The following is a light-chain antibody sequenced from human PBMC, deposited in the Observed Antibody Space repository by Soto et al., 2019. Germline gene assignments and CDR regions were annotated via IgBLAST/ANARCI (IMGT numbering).Light chain of an antibody. CDR1: QSVSSN. J-gene: IGKJ5*01. V-gene: IGKV3-11*01. CDR2: GAF. Sequence: EIAMTQSPATLSVSPGERGTLSCRASQSVSSNLAWYQQKPGQAPRLLIYGAFNRATGIPARFSGSGSGTDFTLTISSLEPEDFAVYYCQQRNIWPPVTFGQGTRLEIK. CDR3: QQRNIWPPVT.